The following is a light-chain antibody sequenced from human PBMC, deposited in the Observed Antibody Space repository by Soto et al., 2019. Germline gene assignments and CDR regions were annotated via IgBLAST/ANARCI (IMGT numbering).Light chain of an antibody. CDR3: QQLNSYPRT. Sequence: DIQLTQSPSFLSASVGDRVTITCRASQGISSYLAWYQQKPGKAPKLLIYAASTLQSGVPSRFSDSGSGTESTLTIGILQPEDFATSYCQQLNSYPRTFGRGTEADIK. CDR2: AAS. V-gene: IGKV1-9*01. J-gene: IGKJ3*01. CDR1: QGISSY.